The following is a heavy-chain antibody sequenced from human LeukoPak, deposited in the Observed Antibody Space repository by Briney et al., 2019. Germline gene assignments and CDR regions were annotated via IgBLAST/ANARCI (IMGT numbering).Heavy chain of an antibody. V-gene: IGHV1-8*01. CDR1: GYTFTSYD. Sequence: ASVKVSCKASGYTFTSYDINWVRQATGQGLEWMGWMNPNSGNTGYAQKFQGRVTMTRNTSISTAYMELSSLRSGDTAVYYCARGGGYDFLNWFDPWGQGTLVTVSS. D-gene: IGHD5-12*01. CDR2: MNPNSGNT. J-gene: IGHJ5*02. CDR3: ARGGGYDFLNWFDP.